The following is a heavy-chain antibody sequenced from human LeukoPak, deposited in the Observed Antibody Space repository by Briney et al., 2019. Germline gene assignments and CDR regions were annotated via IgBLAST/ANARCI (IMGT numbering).Heavy chain of an antibody. V-gene: IGHV3-74*01. CDR1: GFTFSSYW. D-gene: IGHD3-22*01. CDR3: ARARYYESSGYFVDY. Sequence: GGSLRLSCAASGFTFSSYWMHWVRQAPGKGLVWVSRINTDGSSTSYADSVKGRFTISRDNAKNTLYLQMNSLRAEDTAVYYCARARYYESSGYFVDYWGQGTLVTVSS. CDR2: INTDGSST. J-gene: IGHJ4*02.